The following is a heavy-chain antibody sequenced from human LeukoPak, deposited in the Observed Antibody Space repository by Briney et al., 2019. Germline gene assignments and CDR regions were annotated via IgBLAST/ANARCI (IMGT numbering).Heavy chain of an antibody. D-gene: IGHD1-26*01. J-gene: IGHJ4*02. CDR2: INEDGSTT. V-gene: IGHV3-74*01. CDR1: GFTFSSYA. Sequence: GGSLRLSCSVSGFTFSSYAMHWVRQAPGKGLVWVSRINEDGSTTNYADSVKGRSTIFRDNAKNTLYLQMNSLRAEDTAVYYCVRDLGGRSGHWGQGTLVTVSS. CDR3: VRDLGGRSGH.